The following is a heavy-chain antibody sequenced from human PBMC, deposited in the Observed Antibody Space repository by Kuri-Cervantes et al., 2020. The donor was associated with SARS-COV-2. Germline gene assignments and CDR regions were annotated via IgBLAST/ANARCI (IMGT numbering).Heavy chain of an antibody. CDR3: ARTVTTTPDY. CDR2: IYHSGST. J-gene: IGHJ4*02. CDR1: GYSISSGYC. Sequence: ESLKISCAVSGYSISSGYCWGWIRQPPGKGLEWIGSIYHSGSTYYNPSLKSRVTISVDTSKNQFSLKLSSVTAADTAVYYCARTVTTTPDYWGQGTLVTVSS. V-gene: IGHV4-38-2*01. D-gene: IGHD4-11*01.